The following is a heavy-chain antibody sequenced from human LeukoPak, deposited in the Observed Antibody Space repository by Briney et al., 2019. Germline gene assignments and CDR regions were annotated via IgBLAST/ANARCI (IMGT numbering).Heavy chain of an antibody. CDR2: ISCDGSNK. Sequence: PGRSLRLSCAASGFTFSSYGMHWVRQAPGKGLEWVAVISCDGSNKYYADSVKGRFTISRDNSKNTLYLQMNSLRAEDTAVYYCAKEPRPLYDILTGPPFDYWGQGTLVTVSS. CDR1: GFTFSSYG. V-gene: IGHV3-30*18. J-gene: IGHJ4*02. CDR3: AKEPRPLYDILTGPPFDY. D-gene: IGHD3-9*01.